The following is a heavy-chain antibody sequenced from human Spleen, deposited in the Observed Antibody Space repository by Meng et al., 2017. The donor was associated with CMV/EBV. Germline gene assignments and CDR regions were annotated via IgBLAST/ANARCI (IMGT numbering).Heavy chain of an antibody. D-gene: IGHD1-26*01. V-gene: IGHV3-21*01. CDR2: ISSSSSYI. CDR1: GFTFSSYS. J-gene: IGHJ4*02. Sequence: CAAAGFTFSSYSMNWVRQAPGKGLEWVSSISSSSSYIYYADSVKGRFTISRDNAKNSLYLQMNSLRAEDTAVYYCARGKSGSYRFDYWGQGTLVTVSS. CDR3: ARGKSGSYRFDY.